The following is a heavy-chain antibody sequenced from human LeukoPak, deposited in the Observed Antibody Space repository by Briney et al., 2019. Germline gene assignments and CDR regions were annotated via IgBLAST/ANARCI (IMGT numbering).Heavy chain of an antibody. CDR2: IIPIFGTA. D-gene: IGHD3-22*01. J-gene: IGHJ4*02. CDR1: GGTFSSYA. V-gene: IGHV1-69*13. CDR3: AILTGYYYDSSSYYRDY. Sequence: SVKVSCKASGGTFSSYAISWVRQAPGQGLEWMGGIIPIFGTANYAQKFQGRVTITADESTSTAYMELSSLRSEDTAVYYCAILTGYYYDSSSYYRDYWGQGTLVTVSS.